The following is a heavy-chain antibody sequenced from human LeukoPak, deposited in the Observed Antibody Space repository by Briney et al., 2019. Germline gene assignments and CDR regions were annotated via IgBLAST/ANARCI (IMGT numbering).Heavy chain of an antibody. CDR3: ARVLYYDFWSGYYSDYYYYMDV. CDR2: INPSGGST. D-gene: IGHD3-3*01. CDR1: GYTFTSYY. J-gene: IGHJ6*03. Sequence: GASVKVSCKASGYTFTSYYMHWVRQAPGQGLEWMGIINPSGGSTSYAQKFQGRVTMTRDTSTSTVYMELSSLRSEDTAVYYCARVLYYDFWSGYYSDYYYYMDVWGKGTTVTVSS. V-gene: IGHV1-46*01.